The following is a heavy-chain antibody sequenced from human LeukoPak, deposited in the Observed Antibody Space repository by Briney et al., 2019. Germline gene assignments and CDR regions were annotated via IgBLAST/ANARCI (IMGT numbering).Heavy chain of an antibody. Sequence: SETLSLTCTVSGGSISSSPYYWGWIRQPPGKGLEWIGSIYYSGTTHYSPSLESRVTISVDTSKNQFSLKLASVTAADTAVYYCARVVPSTYYDFWSGRRRSYYFDYWGRGTLVTVSS. J-gene: IGHJ4*02. D-gene: IGHD3-3*01. V-gene: IGHV4-39*07. CDR2: IYYSGTT. CDR3: ARVVPSTYYDFWSGRRRSYYFDY. CDR1: GGSISSSPYY.